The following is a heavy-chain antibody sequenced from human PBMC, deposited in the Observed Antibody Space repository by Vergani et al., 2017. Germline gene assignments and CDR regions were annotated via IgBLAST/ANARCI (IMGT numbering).Heavy chain of an antibody. CDR1: GGSFSGYY. J-gene: IGHJ5*02. V-gene: IGHV4-34*01. Sequence: QVQLQQWGAGLLKPSETLSLTCAVYGGSFSGYYWSWIRQPPGKGLEWIGEINHSGSTNYNPSLKSRVTISVDTSKNQFSLTLSSVTAADTAVYYCARGKRDYSSRWYAGYNWFDPWGQGTLVTVSS. CDR3: ARGKRDYSSRWYAGYNWFDP. CDR2: INHSGST. D-gene: IGHD6-13*01.